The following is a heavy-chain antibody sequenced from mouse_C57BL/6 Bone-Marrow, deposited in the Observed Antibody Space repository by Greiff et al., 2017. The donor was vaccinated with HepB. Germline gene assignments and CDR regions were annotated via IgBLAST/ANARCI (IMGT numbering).Heavy chain of an antibody. J-gene: IGHJ3*01. CDR2: ISYDGSN. D-gene: IGHD2-5*01. CDR3: ARDYSKGSWFAY. V-gene: IGHV3-6*01. Sequence: EVKLMESGPGLVKPSQSLSLTCSVTGYSITSGYYWNWIRQFPGNKLEWMGYISYDGSNNYNPSLKNRISITRDTSKNQFFLKLNSVTTEDTATYYCARDYSKGSWFAYWGQGTLVTVSA. CDR1: GYSITSGYY.